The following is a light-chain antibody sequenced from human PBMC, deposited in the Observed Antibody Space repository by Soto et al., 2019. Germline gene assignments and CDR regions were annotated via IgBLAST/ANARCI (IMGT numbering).Light chain of an antibody. CDR3: QQYNNWPFS. CDR2: DIS. CDR1: QDVTTN. V-gene: IGKV3-15*01. Sequence: ELRMTQFPATLSASPGEGVTLSCRAAQDVTTNFAWYQQKRGQAPRLLVYDISIRATGVPARFSGSGSETDLTLSISGLQSEDFAVYVCQQYNNWPFSFGQGTRLEIK. J-gene: IGKJ5*01.